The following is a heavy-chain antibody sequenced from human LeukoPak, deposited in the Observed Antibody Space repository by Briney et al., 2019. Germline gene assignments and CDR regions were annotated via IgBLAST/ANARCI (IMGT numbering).Heavy chain of an antibody. D-gene: IGHD3-22*01. J-gene: IGHJ4*02. Sequence: GRSLRLSCAASGFTFSSYAMHWVRQAPGKGLEWVAVISYDGSNKYYADSVKGRFTISRDNSKNTLYLQMNSLRAEDTAVYYCARELPLITMIVVVIDYYFDYWGQGTLVTVSS. CDR2: ISYDGSNK. V-gene: IGHV3-30*04. CDR3: ARELPLITMIVVVIDYYFDY. CDR1: GFTFSSYA.